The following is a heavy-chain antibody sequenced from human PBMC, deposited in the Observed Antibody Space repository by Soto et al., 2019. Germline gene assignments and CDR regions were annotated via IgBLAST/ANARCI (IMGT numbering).Heavy chain of an antibody. CDR2: MSYDGTNE. J-gene: IGHJ6*01. D-gene: IGHD3-22*01. V-gene: IGHV3-30*18. Sequence: LRLSCAASGFTFSSYAMQWVRQAPGKGLEWVALMSYDGTNEYYADSVKGRFTISRDNSKNMLFLQINSLRAEDTAVYYCGKDLHHSSGYFFTVRLNAMDVWGQGTTVTVSS. CDR3: GKDLHHSSGYFFTVRLNAMDV. CDR1: GFTFSSYA.